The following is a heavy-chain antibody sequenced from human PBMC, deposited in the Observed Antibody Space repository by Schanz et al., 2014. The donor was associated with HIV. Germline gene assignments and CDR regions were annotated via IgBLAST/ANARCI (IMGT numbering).Heavy chain of an antibody. J-gene: IGHJ5*01. CDR3: ARDKKSGNYDGGFDS. Sequence: QVQLVESGGTLVNPGSSLRLSCAASGFTFSGYYMSWIRQAPGKGLEWISYISSGGSTRHYADSVKGRFTVSRDNAKNSLYLQMNSLKPEDTAVYYCARDKKSGNYDGGFDSWGHGTLVTVSS. CDR1: GFTFSGYY. D-gene: IGHD1-26*01. CDR2: ISSGGSTR. V-gene: IGHV3-11*01.